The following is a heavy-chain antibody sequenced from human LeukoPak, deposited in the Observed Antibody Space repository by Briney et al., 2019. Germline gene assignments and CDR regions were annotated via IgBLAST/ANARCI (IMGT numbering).Heavy chain of an antibody. CDR1: GYSISSGYY. CDR2: INHSGST. V-gene: IGHV4-38-2*02. Sequence: SETLSLTCTVSGYSISSGYYWSWIRQPPGKGLEWIGEINHSGSTNYNPSLKSRVTISVDTSKNQFSLKLSSVTAADTAVYYCACQGPNWFDPWGQGTLVTVSS. J-gene: IGHJ5*02. CDR3: ACQGPNWFDP.